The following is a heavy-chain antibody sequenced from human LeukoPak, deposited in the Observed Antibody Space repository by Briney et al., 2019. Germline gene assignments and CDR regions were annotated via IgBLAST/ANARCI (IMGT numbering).Heavy chain of an antibody. CDR2: INPNSGNT. CDR1: GYTFTGYY. D-gene: IGHD3-22*01. V-gene: IGHV1-2*02. CDR3: ARDDSSGYYPSHY. Sequence: ASVKVSCKASGYTFTGYYMHWVRQAPGQGLEWMGWINPNSGNTGYAQKFQGRVTMTRDTSISTAYMELSRLRSDDTAVYYCARDDSSGYYPSHYWGQGTLVTVSS. J-gene: IGHJ4*02.